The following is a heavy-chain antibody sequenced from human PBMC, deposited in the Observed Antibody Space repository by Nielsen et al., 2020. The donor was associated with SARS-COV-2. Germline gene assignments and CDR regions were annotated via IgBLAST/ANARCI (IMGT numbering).Heavy chain of an antibody. V-gene: IGHV4-39*07. CDR2: IYYSGST. Sequence: SETLSLTCTVSGGSISSSSYYWGWIRQPPGKGLDWIGSIYYSGSTYYNPSLKSRVTISVDTSKNQFSLRLSSVTAADTAVYYCASSPRGWYFDYWGQGTLVTVSS. CDR3: ASSPRGWYFDY. CDR1: GGSISSSSYY. J-gene: IGHJ4*02. D-gene: IGHD6-19*01.